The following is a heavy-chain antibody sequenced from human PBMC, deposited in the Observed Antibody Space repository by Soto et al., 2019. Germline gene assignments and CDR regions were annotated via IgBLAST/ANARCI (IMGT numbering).Heavy chain of an antibody. J-gene: IGHJ4*02. D-gene: IGHD5-12*01. CDR3: AKGSIEYSASVDH. V-gene: IGHV3-74*01. Sequence: EVQLVQSGGGSVQPGGSLRLSCAASGFTFTNYWMHWVRQVPGKGLVWVSRIDGVGAGTSYSDSVRGRFTISRDNAENMLYLEMNNLRAEDTATYFCAKGSIEYSASVDHWGQGTLVLVSS. CDR1: GFTFTNYW. CDR2: IDGVGAGT.